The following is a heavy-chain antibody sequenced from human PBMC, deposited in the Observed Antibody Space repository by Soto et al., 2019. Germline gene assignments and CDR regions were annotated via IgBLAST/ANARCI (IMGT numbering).Heavy chain of an antibody. D-gene: IGHD3-10*01. J-gene: IGHJ6*02. CDR2: INHSGGT. CDR3: ARARITMVRGVIYYYYGMDV. Sequence: PSETLSLTCAVYGGSFSGYYWXWIRQPPGKGLEWIGEINHSGGTNYNPSLKSRVTISVDTSKNQFSLKLSSVTAADTAVYYCARARITMVRGVIYYYYGMDVWGQGTTVTV. V-gene: IGHV4-34*01. CDR1: GGSFSGYY.